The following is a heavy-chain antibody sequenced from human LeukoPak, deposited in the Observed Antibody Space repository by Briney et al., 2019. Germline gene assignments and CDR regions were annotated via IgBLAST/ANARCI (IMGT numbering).Heavy chain of an antibody. CDR1: GFTFSSYS. D-gene: IGHD6-19*01. V-gene: IGHV3-21*06. Sequence: GGSLRLSCAASGFTFSSYSMNWVRQAPGKGLEWVSSISSSSSYIYYADSVKGRFTISRDNAENSLSLQMNSLRGDDTAIYYCVGGSGWLFDYWGQGTLVTVSS. CDR2: ISSSSSYI. J-gene: IGHJ4*02. CDR3: VGGSGWLFDY.